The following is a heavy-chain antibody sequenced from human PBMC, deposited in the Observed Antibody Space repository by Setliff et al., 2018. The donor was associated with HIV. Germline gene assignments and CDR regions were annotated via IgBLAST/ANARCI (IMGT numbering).Heavy chain of an antibody. CDR2: INHSGST. CDR3: ARLTTTYYYDSSAYYHPV. J-gene: IGHJ4*02. D-gene: IGHD3-22*01. V-gene: IGHV4-34*01. CDR1: GGSFSGYY. Sequence: SETLSLTCAVYGGSFSGYYWSWIRQPPGKGLEWIGEINHSGSTNYNPSLKSRVTISVDTSKNQFPLKLSSVTAADTAVFYCARLTTTYYYDSSAYYHPVWGQGTLVTVSS.